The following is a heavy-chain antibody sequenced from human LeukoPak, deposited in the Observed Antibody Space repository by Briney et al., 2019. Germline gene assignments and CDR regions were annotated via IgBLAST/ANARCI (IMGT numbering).Heavy chain of an antibody. CDR3: AKADDSSGFPLGH. J-gene: IGHJ4*02. CDR2: INWDGSVT. CDR1: GFTFDDDS. V-gene: IGHV3-43*01. D-gene: IGHD3-22*01. Sequence: GGSLRLSCAASGFTFDDDSIHWVRQTPGKGLEWVCLINWDGSVTYYAGSVKGRFTISRDNSRNSVYLQMNSLRPEDSALYHCAKADDSSGFPLGHWGRGTLVTVSS.